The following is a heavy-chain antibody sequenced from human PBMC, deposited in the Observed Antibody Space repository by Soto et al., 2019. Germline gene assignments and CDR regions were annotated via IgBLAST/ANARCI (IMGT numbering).Heavy chain of an antibody. CDR1: GFTFSDYA. CDR3: AKGGRQWLVTSDFNY. Sequence: VQLVESGGGVVQPGRSLRLSCAASGFTFSDYAMHWVRQAPGKGLEWVAVVSDDGRNTHYADSVKSRFTISRDSSKNTVSLEMTSLRAEDTAVYYCAKGGRQWLVTSDFNYWGQGALVTVSS. D-gene: IGHD6-19*01. CDR2: VSDDGRNT. V-gene: IGHV3-30*18. J-gene: IGHJ4*02.